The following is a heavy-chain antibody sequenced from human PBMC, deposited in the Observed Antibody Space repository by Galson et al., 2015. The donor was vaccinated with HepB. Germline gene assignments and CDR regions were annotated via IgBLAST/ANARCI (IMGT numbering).Heavy chain of an antibody. J-gene: IGHJ6*03. CDR3: ARIRYCTNGVCYYYYMDV. CDR1: GFTFSSYS. V-gene: IGHV3-48*02. CDR2: ISSSSSTI. D-gene: IGHD2-8*01. Sequence: SLRLSCAASGFTFSSYSMNWVRQAPGKGLEWVSYISSSSSTIYYADSVKGRFTISRDNAKNSLYLQMNSLRDEDTAVYYCARIRYCTNGVCYYYYMDVWGKGTTVTVSS.